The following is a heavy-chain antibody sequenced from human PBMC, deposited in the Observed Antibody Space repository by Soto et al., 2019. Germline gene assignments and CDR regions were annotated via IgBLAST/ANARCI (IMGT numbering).Heavy chain of an antibody. Sequence: ASVKVSCKASGYTFTSYDIYWVRQATGQGLEWMGWMNPNTGNSGYAQKFQGRVTMTSDTSISTAHMELSSLRSDDTAVYYCARRAETNGWNGFGADKYYFDFWGQGTQVTVSS. CDR2: MNPNTGNS. CDR1: GYTFTSYD. CDR3: ARRAETNGWNGFGADKYYFDF. J-gene: IGHJ4*02. D-gene: IGHD1-1*01. V-gene: IGHV1-8*01.